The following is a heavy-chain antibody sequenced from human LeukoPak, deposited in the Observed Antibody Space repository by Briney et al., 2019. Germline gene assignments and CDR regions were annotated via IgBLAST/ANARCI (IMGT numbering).Heavy chain of an antibody. J-gene: IGHJ4*02. CDR2: INPNSGGT. Sequence: ASVKVSCKASGYTFTGYYMHWVRQAPGQGLEWVGRINPNSGGTNYAQKFQGRVTMTRDTSISTAYMELSRLRSDDTAVYYCAKPGTDSSGWYYFDYWGQGTLVTVSS. CDR3: AKPGTDSSGWYYFDY. V-gene: IGHV1-2*06. D-gene: IGHD6-19*01. CDR1: GYTFTGYY.